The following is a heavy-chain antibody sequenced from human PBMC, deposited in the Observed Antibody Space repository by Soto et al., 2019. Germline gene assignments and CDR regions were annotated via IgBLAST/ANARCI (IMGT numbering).Heavy chain of an antibody. Sequence: QVQLVESGGGLVKPGGSLRLSCAASGFTFSDYYMTWIRQAPGKGLEWISYIIGRSNNIQYADSVRGRFTVSRDNAKNSLYLQMNSLRAEDTAVFYCARASGDGYNHYDFWGQGTLVTVSS. CDR2: IIGRSNNI. J-gene: IGHJ4*02. V-gene: IGHV3-11*01. CDR3: ARASGDGYNHYDF. CDR1: GFTFSDYY. D-gene: IGHD4-4*01.